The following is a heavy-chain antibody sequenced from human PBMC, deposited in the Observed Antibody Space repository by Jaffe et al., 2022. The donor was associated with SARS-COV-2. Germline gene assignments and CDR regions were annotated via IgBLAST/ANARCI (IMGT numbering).Heavy chain of an antibody. D-gene: IGHD2-15*01. CDR3: ARVQGVVVAATPYYGMDV. Sequence: EVQLVESGGGLVQPGGSLRLSCAASGFTFSSYWMSWVRQAPGKGLEWVANIKQDGSEKYYVDSVKGRFTISRDNAKNSLYLQMNSLRAEDTAVYYCARVQGVVVAATPYYGMDVWGQGTTVTVSS. CDR2: IKQDGSEK. J-gene: IGHJ6*02. CDR1: GFTFSSYW. V-gene: IGHV3-7*01.